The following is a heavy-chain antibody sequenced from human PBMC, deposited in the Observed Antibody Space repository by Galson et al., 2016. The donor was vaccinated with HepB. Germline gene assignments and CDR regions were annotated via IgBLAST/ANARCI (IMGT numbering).Heavy chain of an antibody. Sequence: SVKVSCKASGFTFSKSAVQWMRQSRGQRLEWIGWILVGSGNTNNPQRFQERVTFTRDMSTSTAYMVLINWTSEDTAVYYCASGGVRDAYRIWGQGTLVTVSS. J-gene: IGHJ3*02. D-gene: IGHD3-16*01. CDR1: GFTFSKSA. CDR2: ILVGSGNT. CDR3: ASGGVRDAYRI. V-gene: IGHV1-58*01.